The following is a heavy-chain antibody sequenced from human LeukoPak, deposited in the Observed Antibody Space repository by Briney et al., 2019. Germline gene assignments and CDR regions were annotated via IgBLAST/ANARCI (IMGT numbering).Heavy chain of an antibody. V-gene: IGHV3-7*01. D-gene: IGHD3-22*01. CDR3: ARDNEPNYYDSSGSLDY. CDR2: IKQDGSEK. CDR1: GFTFSSYW. Sequence: GGSLRLSCAASGFTFSSYWMSWVRQAPGKGLEWVANIKQDGSEKYYVDSVKGRFTISRDNAKNPLYLQMNSLRAEDTAVYYCARDNEPNYYDSSGSLDYWGQGTLVTVSS. J-gene: IGHJ4*02.